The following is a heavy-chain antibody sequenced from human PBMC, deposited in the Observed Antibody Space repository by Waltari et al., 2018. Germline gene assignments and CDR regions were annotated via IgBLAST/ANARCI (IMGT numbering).Heavy chain of an antibody. D-gene: IGHD6-6*01. J-gene: IGHJ6*03. Sequence: EVQLLESGGGLVQPGGSLRLSCAASGFTFSSYAMSWVRQAPGQGLEWVSVIYSGGSSTYYADSVKGRFTISRDNSKNTLYLQMNSLRAEDTAVYYCAKCAGRDGAPRPVIAARHYYYMDVWGKGTTVTVSS. CDR1: GFTFSSYA. CDR3: AKCAGRDGAPRPVIAARHYYYMDV. V-gene: IGHV3-23*03. CDR2: IYSGGSST.